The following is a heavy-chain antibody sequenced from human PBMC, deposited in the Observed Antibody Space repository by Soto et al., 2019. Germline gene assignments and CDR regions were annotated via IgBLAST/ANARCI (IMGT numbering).Heavy chain of an antibody. D-gene: IGHD3-22*01. Sequence: QVQLVESGGGVVQPGRSLRLSCAASGFTFSSYAMHWVRQAPGKGLEWVAVISYDGSNKYYADSVKGRFTISRDNSKNPLYLQRNSLRAEDAVVYYCARDRYDSSGGCYFDYWGQGTLVTVSS. CDR3: ARDRYDSSGGCYFDY. CDR2: ISYDGSNK. J-gene: IGHJ4*02. V-gene: IGHV3-30-3*01. CDR1: GFTFSSYA.